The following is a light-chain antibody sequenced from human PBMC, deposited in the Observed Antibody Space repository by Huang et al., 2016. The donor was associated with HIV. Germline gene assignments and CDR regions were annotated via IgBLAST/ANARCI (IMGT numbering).Light chain of an antibody. V-gene: IGKV3D-15*01. Sequence: EIVMTQSPATLSVSPGERATLACGASQSITSNLAWYQQKPGQAPRLLIYGASTRAPGSPARVSGNGSGTEFTLTISSLQSEDFAVYYCQQYNNWPPITFGQGTRLEIK. J-gene: IGKJ5*01. CDR1: QSITSN. CDR2: GAS. CDR3: QQYNNWPPIT.